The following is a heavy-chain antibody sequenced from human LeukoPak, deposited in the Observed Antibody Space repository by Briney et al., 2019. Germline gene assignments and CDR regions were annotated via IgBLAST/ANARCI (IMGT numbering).Heavy chain of an antibody. CDR3: AGSVRGDGYNWEFPYAY. J-gene: IGHJ4*02. Sequence: SETLSLTCTVSGGSISSGGYYWSWIRQHPGKGLEWIGYIYYSGSTYYNPSLKSRVTISVDTSKNQFSLKLSSVTAADTAVYYCAGSVRGDGYNWEFPYAYWGQGTLVTVSS. CDR1: GGSISSGGYY. D-gene: IGHD5-24*01. CDR2: IYYSGST. V-gene: IGHV4-31*03.